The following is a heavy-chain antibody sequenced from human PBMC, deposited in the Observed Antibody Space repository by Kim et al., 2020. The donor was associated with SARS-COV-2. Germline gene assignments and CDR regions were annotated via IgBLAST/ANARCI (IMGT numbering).Heavy chain of an antibody. J-gene: IGHJ4*02. CDR2: ST. D-gene: IGHD4-4*01. Sequence: STNYKPSLKSRVTISVDTSKNQFSLKRSSVTAADTAVYYCARVTRYYFDYWGQGTLVTVSS. V-gene: IGHV4-59*01. CDR3: ARVTRYYFDY.